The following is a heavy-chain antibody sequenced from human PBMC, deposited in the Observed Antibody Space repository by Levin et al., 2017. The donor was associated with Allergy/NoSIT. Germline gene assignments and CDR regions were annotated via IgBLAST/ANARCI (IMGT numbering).Heavy chain of an antibody. CDR2: IWGDGSNK. CDR3: ASGYTYGSPFEF. J-gene: IGHJ4*02. D-gene: IGHD5-18*01. V-gene: IGHV3-33*01. CDR1: GFTFSNYG. Sequence: PGGSLRLSCAASGFTFSNYGMHWVRQAPGKGLEWVAVIWGDGSNKYYGESVKGRFTISRDNSKNTLYLQMNSLRAEDTAVYYCASGYTYGSPFEFWGQGTLVTVSS.